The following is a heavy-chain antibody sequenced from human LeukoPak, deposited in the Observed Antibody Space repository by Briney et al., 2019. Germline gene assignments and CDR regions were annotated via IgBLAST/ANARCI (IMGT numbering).Heavy chain of an antibody. V-gene: IGHV4-61*02. CDR1: GGSISSGSYY. CDR2: IYTSGST. CDR3: ARNSNSYMDV. J-gene: IGHJ6*03. Sequence: SQTLSLTCTVSGGSISSGSYYWSWIRQPVGKGLEWIGRIYTSGSTNYNPSLKSRVTISVDTSKNQFSLKLSSVTAADTAVYYCARNSNSYMDVWGKGTTVTVSS. D-gene: IGHD4-11*01.